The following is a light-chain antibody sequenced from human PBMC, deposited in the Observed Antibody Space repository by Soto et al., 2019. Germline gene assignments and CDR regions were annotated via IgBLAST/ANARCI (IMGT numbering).Light chain of an antibody. Sequence: QSALTQPRSVSGSPGQSVAISCTGTSRDVDAYDFVSWYQHHPGKAPKLIISEVSKRPSGVSHRFSGSKSGNTASLTISGLQAEDEAYYFCCSFAGSFSVFGPGTKLTVL. CDR2: EVS. CDR1: SRDVDAYDF. J-gene: IGLJ1*01. V-gene: IGLV2-11*01. CDR3: CSFAGSFSV.